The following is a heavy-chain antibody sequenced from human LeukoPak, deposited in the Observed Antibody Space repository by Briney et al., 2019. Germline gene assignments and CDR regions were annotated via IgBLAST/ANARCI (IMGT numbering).Heavy chain of an antibody. Sequence: GASVKVSCKASGYTFTCYYIYWVRQAPGQGLEWMGIINPSGGSTTYAQKFQGRVTMTRYTSTSTVYMELSSLRSEDTAVYYCARDGGYNYGGHQYYYLLLWARGTTVTVSS. J-gene: IGHJ6*03. D-gene: IGHD5-18*01. V-gene: IGHV1-46*01. CDR3: ARDGGYNYGGHQYYYLLL. CDR1: GYTFTCYY. CDR2: INPSGGST.